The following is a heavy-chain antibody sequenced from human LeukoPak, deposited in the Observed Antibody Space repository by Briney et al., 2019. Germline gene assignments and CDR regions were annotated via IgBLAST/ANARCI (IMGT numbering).Heavy chain of an antibody. D-gene: IGHD2-2*01. CDR1: GYTFTGYY. J-gene: IGHJ4*02. CDR2: INPNSGGT. CDR3: ARSLLGYCSGTSCPREYQGY. V-gene: IGHV1-2*02. Sequence: GASVKVSCKASGYTFTGYYMHWVRQAPGQGLEWMGWINPNSGGTNYAQKFQGRVTMTGDTSISTAYMELSRLRSDDTAVYYCARSLLGYCSGTSCPREYQGYWGQGTLVTVSS.